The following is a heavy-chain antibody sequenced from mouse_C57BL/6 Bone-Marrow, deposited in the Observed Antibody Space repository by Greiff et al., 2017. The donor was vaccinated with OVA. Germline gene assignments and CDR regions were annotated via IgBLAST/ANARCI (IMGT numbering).Heavy chain of an antibody. CDR2: ISNLAYSI. V-gene: IGHV5-15*04. Sequence: EVKLVESGGGLVQPGGSLKLSCAASGFTFSDYGMAWVRQAPRKGPEWVAFISNLAYSIYYADTVTGRFTISRENAKNTLYLEMSSLRSEDTAMYYCARHRGDYYAMDYWGQGTSVTVSS. J-gene: IGHJ4*01. D-gene: IGHD2-13*01. CDR1: GFTFSDYG. CDR3: ARHRGDYYAMDY.